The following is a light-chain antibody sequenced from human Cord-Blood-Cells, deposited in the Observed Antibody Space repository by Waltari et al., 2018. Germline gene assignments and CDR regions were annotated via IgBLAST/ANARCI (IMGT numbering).Light chain of an antibody. CDR3: AAWDDSLNGWV. V-gene: IGLV1-44*01. CDR1: SSNIGSNT. CDR2: SNN. Sequence: QSVLTQPPSASGTPGQRVTISCSGSSSNIGSNTLNWYQQLPGTAPKLPIYSNNRGPSGVPDRSSGAKSGTSASRASSVLQSEDEADYYCAAWDDSLNGWVFGGGTKLTVL. J-gene: IGLJ3*02.